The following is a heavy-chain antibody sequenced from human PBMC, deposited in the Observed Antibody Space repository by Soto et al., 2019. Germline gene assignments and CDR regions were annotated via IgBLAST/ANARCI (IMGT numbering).Heavy chain of an antibody. Sequence: GGSLRLSCAASGFTFSSYAVSWVRQAPGKGPEWISSISGSGSTIYYADSVKGRFTISRDNSKNTLYLQMSSLRAEDTAVYYCAKVFYYYDSSGYYYFDYWGQGTMVTVYS. CDR2: ISGSGSTI. V-gene: IGHV3-23*01. J-gene: IGHJ4*02. D-gene: IGHD3-22*01. CDR1: GFTFSSYA. CDR3: AKVFYYYDSSGYYYFDY.